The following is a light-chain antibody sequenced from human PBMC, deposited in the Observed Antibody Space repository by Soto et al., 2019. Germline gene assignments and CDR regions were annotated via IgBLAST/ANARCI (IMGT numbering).Light chain of an antibody. Sequence: EIVLTQAPLPSPVTLGQTASISCRSSESLVHSDGRTYLSWFHQRPGLPPRLLIWQISNRFSGATYRXXGSVAWTDFTLEISSVEADDVGVYYCMQATQYRPYPFRQGTKLEI. CDR1: ESLVHSDGRTY. CDR2: QIS. CDR3: MQATQYRPYP. V-gene: IGKV2-24*01. J-gene: IGKJ2*01.